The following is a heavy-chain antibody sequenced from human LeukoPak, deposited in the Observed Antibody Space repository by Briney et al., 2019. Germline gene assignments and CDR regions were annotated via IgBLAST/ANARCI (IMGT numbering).Heavy chain of an antibody. V-gene: IGHV3-30*02. J-gene: IGHJ4*02. CDR1: GFTFSTYG. D-gene: IGHD3-10*01. Sequence: PGGSLRLSCAASGFTFSTYGMHWVRQAPGKGLEWVSFIRYDGSIKYYADSVEGRFTISRDNSKNTLYLQMNSLRAEDTAVYYCAKDSYGSGTSPAYFDYWGQGTLVTVSS. CDR3: AKDSYGSGTSPAYFDY. CDR2: IRYDGSIK.